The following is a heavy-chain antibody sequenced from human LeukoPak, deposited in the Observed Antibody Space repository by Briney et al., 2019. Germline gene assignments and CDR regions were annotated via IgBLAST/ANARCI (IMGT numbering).Heavy chain of an antibody. V-gene: IGHV4-59*08. CDR1: GGSISSYY. J-gene: IGHJ4*02. D-gene: IGHD1-26*01. Sequence: SETLSLTCTVSGGSISSYYWSWIRQPPGKGLEWIGYIYYSGCTNYNPSLKSRVTISVDTSKNQFSLKLSSVTAADTAVYYCARRLSGSYAQIFDYWGQGTLVTVSS. CDR2: IYYSGCT. CDR3: ARRLSGSYAQIFDY.